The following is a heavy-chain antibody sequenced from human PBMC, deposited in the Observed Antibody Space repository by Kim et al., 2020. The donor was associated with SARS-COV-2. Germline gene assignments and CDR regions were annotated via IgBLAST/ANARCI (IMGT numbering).Heavy chain of an antibody. CDR1: GFTFSSYG. J-gene: IGHJ6*02. D-gene: IGHD6-13*01. V-gene: IGHV3-33*06. Sequence: GGSLRLSCAASGFTFSSYGMHWVRQAPGKGLEWVAVIWYDGSNKYYADSVKGRFTISRDNSKNTLYLQMNSLRAEDTAVYYCAKAQARAAAGRPPGRGYYYGMDVWGQGTTVTVSS. CDR3: AKAQARAAAGRPPGRGYYYGMDV. CDR2: IWYDGSNK.